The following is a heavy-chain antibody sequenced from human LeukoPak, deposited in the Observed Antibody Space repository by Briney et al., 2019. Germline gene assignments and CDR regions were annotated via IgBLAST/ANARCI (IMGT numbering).Heavy chain of an antibody. Sequence: SETLSLTCTVSGGSISSSSYYWGWIRQPPGKGLERIGSIYYSGSTNYNPSLKSRVTISVDTSKNQFSLKLSSVTAADTAVYYCARVRIKGGYCSGGSCYVRKNSNWFDPWGQGTLVTVSS. V-gene: IGHV4-39*07. CDR2: IYYSGST. D-gene: IGHD2-15*01. J-gene: IGHJ5*02. CDR1: GGSISSSSYY. CDR3: ARVRIKGGYCSGGSCYVRKNSNWFDP.